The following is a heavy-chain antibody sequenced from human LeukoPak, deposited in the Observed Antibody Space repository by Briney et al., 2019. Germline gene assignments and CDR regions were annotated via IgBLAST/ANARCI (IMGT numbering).Heavy chain of an antibody. J-gene: IGHJ3*02. CDR1: GDSISRSNYY. Sequence: SETLSLTCTVSGDSISRSNYYWGWIRQPPGRGLEWIGSIYTSGTTNYNPSLKSRVTISIDTSKNQFSLKLSSVTAADTAVYYCARGYCINGVCYYDAFDIWGQGTMVTVFS. CDR2: IYTSGTT. D-gene: IGHD2-8*01. V-gene: IGHV4-39*07. CDR3: ARGYCINGVCYYDAFDI.